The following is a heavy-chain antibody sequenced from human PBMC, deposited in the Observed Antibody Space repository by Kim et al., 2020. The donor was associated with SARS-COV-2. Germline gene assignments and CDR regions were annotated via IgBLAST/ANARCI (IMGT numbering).Heavy chain of an antibody. J-gene: IGHJ4*02. CDR1: SDSMSSYY. V-gene: IGHV4-59*01. D-gene: IGHD3-10*01. Sequence: SETLSLTCTVSSDSMSSYYWSWIRQLPGKGLEWIGYIFYSGSTNYNPTLKSRVTISWDTSTNQFSLVLTSVIDADTAVYYCARSGRGASWHQFDYWGEGMLVTVSS. CDR3: ARSGRGASWHQFDY. CDR2: IFYSGST.